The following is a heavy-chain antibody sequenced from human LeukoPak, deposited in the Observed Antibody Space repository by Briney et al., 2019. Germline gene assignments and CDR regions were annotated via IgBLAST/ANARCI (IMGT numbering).Heavy chain of an antibody. V-gene: IGHV1-58*01. CDR1: GFTFTSSA. Sequence: SVKVSCKASGFTFTSSAVQWVRQARGQRLEWIGWIVVGSGNTNYAQKFQERVTITRDMSTSTAYMELSSLRSEDTAVYYCAAGDYYDSSGYYGWYFDLWGRGTLVTVSS. CDR3: AAGDYYDSSGYYGWYFDL. J-gene: IGHJ2*01. D-gene: IGHD3-22*01. CDR2: IVVGSGNT.